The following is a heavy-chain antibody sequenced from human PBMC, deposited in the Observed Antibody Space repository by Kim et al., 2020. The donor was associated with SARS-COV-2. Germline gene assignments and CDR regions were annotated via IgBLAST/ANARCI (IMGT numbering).Heavy chain of an antibody. CDR3: ARGLFSRANYYFYGMDV. CDR1: GFTFSSYG. CDR2: IWYDGSNK. V-gene: IGHV3-33*01. Sequence: GGSLRLSCAASGFTFSSYGMNWVRQAPGKGLDWVAVIWYDGSNKYYADSVKGRFTISRDNSKNTLYLQMNSLRAEDTDVYYCARGLFSRANYYFYGMDV. D-gene: IGHD5-12*01. J-gene: IGHJ6*01.